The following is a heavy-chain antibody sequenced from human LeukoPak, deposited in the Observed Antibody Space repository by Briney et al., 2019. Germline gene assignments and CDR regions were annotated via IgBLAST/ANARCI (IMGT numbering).Heavy chain of an antibody. Sequence: GGSLRLSCAASGFTFSNYWMTWVRQAPGKGLEWVANINQDGSQKYYVDSVKGRFTISRDNAKNSLFLQLNSLRAEDTAVYYCASGISTFGYWGQGTLVTVSS. V-gene: IGHV3-7*02. CDR3: ASGISTFGY. D-gene: IGHD2/OR15-2a*01. CDR1: GFTFSNYW. J-gene: IGHJ4*02. CDR2: INQDGSQK.